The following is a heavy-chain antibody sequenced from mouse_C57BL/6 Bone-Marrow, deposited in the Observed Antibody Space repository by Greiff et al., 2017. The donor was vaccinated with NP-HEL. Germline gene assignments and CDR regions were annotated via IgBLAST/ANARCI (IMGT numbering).Heavy chain of an antibody. V-gene: IGHV5-9-1*02. Sequence: DVMLVESGEGLVKPGGSLKLSCAASGFTFSSYAMSWVRQTPEKRLEWVAYISSGGDYIYYADTVKGRFTISRDNARNTLYLQMSSLKSEDTAMYYCTRGVGYGSSYHWYFYVWGTGTTVTVSS. CDR3: TRGVGYGSSYHWYFYV. CDR2: ISSGGDYI. J-gene: IGHJ1*03. D-gene: IGHD1-1*01. CDR1: GFTFSSYA.